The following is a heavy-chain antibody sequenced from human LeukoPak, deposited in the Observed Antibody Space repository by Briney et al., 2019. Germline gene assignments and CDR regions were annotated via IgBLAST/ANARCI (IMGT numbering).Heavy chain of an antibody. D-gene: IGHD3-22*01. CDR3: ARAGSGYSKSANFDY. CDR1: GYTFTGYY. J-gene: IGHJ4*02. Sequence: GASVKVSCKASGYTFTGYYMHWVRQAPGQGLEWMGWINPNSGGTNYAQKFQGRVTMTRDTSISTAYMELSRLRSDDTAVYYCARAGSGYSKSANFDYWGQGTLVTVSS. CDR2: INPNSGGT. V-gene: IGHV1-2*02.